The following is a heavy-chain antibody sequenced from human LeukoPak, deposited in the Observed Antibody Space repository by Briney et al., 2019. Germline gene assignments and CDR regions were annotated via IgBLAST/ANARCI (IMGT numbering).Heavy chain of an antibody. Sequence: PSETLSLTCTVSGGSISSYYWSWIRQPPGKGLEWIGYIYYSGSTNYNPSLKSRVTISVDTSKNQFSLKLSSVTAADTAVYYCARGGAAAGNYYYYMDVWGKGTTVTISS. CDR3: ARGGAAAGNYYYYMDV. V-gene: IGHV4-59*01. D-gene: IGHD6-13*01. CDR2: IYYSGST. J-gene: IGHJ6*03. CDR1: GGSISSYY.